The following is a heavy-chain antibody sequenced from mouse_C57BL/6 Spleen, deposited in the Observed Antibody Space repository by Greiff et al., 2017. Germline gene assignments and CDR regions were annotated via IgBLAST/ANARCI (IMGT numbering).Heavy chain of an antibody. CDR2: IRFKSDNYAT. Sequence: EVKLMESGGGLVQPGGSMKLSCVASGFTFSDYWMNWVRQSPEKGLEWVAQIRFKSDNYATHYAESVKGRFTISGNDSKRSEYQQMKNLRAEATGIYYCTGGYYVDYWGQGTTLTVSS. J-gene: IGHJ2*01. V-gene: IGHV6-3*01. D-gene: IGHD2-2*01. CDR1: GFTFSDYW. CDR3: TGGYYVDY.